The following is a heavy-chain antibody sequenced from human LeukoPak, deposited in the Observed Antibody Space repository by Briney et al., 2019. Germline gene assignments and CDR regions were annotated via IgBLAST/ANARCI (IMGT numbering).Heavy chain of an antibody. J-gene: IGHJ4*02. CDR3: ARGSLGKVDY. CDR1: GASISSSSSY. CDR2: IYSRGNT. Sequence: SDTLSLTCTVSGASISSSSSYWGWIRQPPGKGLEWLGNIYSRGNTYYKPSLRSRVTISIDTSKNQFSLRLTSVTAADTAVYYCARGSLGKVDYWGQGTLVTVSS. V-gene: IGHV4-39*07. D-gene: IGHD7-27*01.